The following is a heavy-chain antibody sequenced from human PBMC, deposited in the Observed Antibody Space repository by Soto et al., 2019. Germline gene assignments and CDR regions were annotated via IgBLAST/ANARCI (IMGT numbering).Heavy chain of an antibody. V-gene: IGHV3-33*01. Sequence: GGSLRLSCAASGFTFSSYGMHWVRQAPGKGLEWVAVIWYDGSNKYYADSVKGRFTISRDNSKNTLYLQMNSLRAEDTAVYYCARDLVRYYDYIWGSYRSPLDYWGQGTLVTVSS. J-gene: IGHJ4*02. D-gene: IGHD3-16*02. CDR2: IWYDGSNK. CDR3: ARDLVRYYDYIWGSYRSPLDY. CDR1: GFTFSSYG.